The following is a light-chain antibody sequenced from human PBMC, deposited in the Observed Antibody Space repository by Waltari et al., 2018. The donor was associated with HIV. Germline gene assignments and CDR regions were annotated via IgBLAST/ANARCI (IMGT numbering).Light chain of an antibody. CDR3: SSYTSTYV. CDR2: DVS. CDR1: SSDVGGYNY. J-gene: IGLJ1*01. Sequence: QSALTQPASVSGSPGQSITISCTGTSSDVGGYNYVSWYQQHPGKAPKLMIYDVSNRPSGFSNRFSGSKSGNTASLTISWLQADDEAYYYCSSYTSTYVFGTGTKVTVL. V-gene: IGLV2-14*01.